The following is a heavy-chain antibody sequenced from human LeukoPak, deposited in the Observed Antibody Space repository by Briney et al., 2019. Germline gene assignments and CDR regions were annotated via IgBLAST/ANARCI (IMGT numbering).Heavy chain of an antibody. Sequence: SETLSLTCTVSGGSISSGGYYWGWIRQPPGKGLEWIGSIYHSGSTYYNPSLKGRVTISVDTSKNQFSLKLSSVTAADTAVYYCASSFVVVTANDAFDIWGQGTMVTVSS. CDR1: GGSISSGGYY. CDR3: ASSFVVVTANDAFDI. V-gene: IGHV4-39*07. D-gene: IGHD2-21*02. CDR2: IYHSGST. J-gene: IGHJ3*02.